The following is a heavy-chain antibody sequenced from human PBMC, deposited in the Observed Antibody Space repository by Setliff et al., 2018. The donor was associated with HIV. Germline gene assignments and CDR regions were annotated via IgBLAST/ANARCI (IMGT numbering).Heavy chain of an antibody. Sequence: ASVKVSCKASGYTFTSYDINWVRQATGQGLEWMGWMNPNSGNTGHAQKFQGRVTMTRNTSISTAYMELSSLRSEDTAVYYCARAPANEYFQHWGQGTLVTVSS. CDR1: GYTFTSYD. V-gene: IGHV1-8*01. CDR2: MNPNSGNT. J-gene: IGHJ1*01. CDR3: ARAPANEYFQH. D-gene: IGHD2-2*01.